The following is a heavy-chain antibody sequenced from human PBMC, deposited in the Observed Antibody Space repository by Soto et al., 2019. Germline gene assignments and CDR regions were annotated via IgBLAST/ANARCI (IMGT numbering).Heavy chain of an antibody. CDR3: AKDRWNYYDSSGYYGDYGMDV. J-gene: IGHJ6*02. CDR2: ISYDGSNK. V-gene: IGHV3-30-3*01. Sequence: GGSLRLSCAASGFTFSSYAMHWVRQAPGKGLEWVAVISYDGSNKYYADSVKGRFTISRDNSKNTLYLQMNSLRAEDTAVYYCAKDRWNYYDSSGYYGDYGMDVWGQGTKVTVS. D-gene: IGHD3-22*01. CDR1: GFTFSSYA.